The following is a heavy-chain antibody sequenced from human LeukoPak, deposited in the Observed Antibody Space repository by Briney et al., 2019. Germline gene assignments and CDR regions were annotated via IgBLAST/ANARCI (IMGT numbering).Heavy chain of an antibody. CDR2: ISGSGGST. J-gene: IGHJ4*02. CDR1: GFTFSSYA. Sequence: PGGSLRLSCAASGFTFSSYAMSWVRQAPGKGLEWVSAISGSGGSTYYADSVKGRFTISRDNSKNTLYLQMNSLRAEDTAVYYCAQTSYYDFWSGYAGRFDYWGQGTLVTVSS. V-gene: IGHV3-23*01. D-gene: IGHD3-3*01. CDR3: AQTSYYDFWSGYAGRFDY.